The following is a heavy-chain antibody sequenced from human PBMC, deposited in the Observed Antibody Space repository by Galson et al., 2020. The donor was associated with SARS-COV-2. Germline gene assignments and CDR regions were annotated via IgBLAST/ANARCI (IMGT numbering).Heavy chain of an antibody. CDR1: GFTFSDYI. V-gene: IGHV3-48*02. CDR3: ARGHYGDYFYGMDV. Sequence: GESLKISCAASGFTFSDYIMNWVRQAPGKGLEWVSYISTSSSTIFYADSVKGRFTISRDNAKNSLYLQMNSLRDEDTAVYYCARGHYGDYFYGMDVWGKGTTVTVSP. CDR2: ISTSSSTI. J-gene: IGHJ6*04. D-gene: IGHD4-17*01.